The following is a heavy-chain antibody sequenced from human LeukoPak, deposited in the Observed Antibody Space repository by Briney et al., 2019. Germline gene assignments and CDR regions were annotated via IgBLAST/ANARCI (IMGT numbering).Heavy chain of an antibody. D-gene: IGHD3-3*01. CDR1: GYTFTGYY. CDR2: INPNSGGT. CDR3: ASNPIWSGYYSARDWFDP. V-gene: IGHV1-2*02. J-gene: IGHJ5*02. Sequence: ASVKVSCKASGYTFTGYYMHWVRQAPGQGLEWMGWINPNSGGTNYAQKFQGRVTMTRDTSISTAYMELSRLRSDDTAVYYCASNPIWSGYYSARDWFDPWGQGTLVTVSS.